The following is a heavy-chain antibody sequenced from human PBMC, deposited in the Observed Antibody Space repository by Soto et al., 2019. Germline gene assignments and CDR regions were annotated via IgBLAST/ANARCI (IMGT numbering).Heavy chain of an antibody. D-gene: IGHD3-10*01. J-gene: IGHJ4*02. V-gene: IGHV1-18*01. CDR2: INAYNGNT. CDR3: ARDWLGVDY. CDR1: GYTFTSYG. Sequence: QVQLVQSGAEVKKPGASVKVSCKASGYTFTSYGISWVRQAPGQGLEWMGWINAYNGNTNYAQKLQGRVTMTTDTSTSPASMELRGLGSADAAVYYCARDWLGVDYWGKGTRAPSPQ.